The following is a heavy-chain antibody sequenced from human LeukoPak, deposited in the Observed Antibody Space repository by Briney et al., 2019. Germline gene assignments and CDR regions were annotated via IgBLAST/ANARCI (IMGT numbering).Heavy chain of an antibody. D-gene: IGHD3-10*01. V-gene: IGHV3-30*02. CDR2: IRYDGSNK. CDR1: GFTFSNYG. J-gene: IGHJ6*03. Sequence: PGGSLRLSCAAPGFTFSNYGMHRVRQAPGKGPGWVAFIRYDGSNKYYADSVKGRFTISRDSSKNTLYLQMNSLRAEDTAVYYCAKGGGMVRGVIPFMDVWGKGTTVTVSS. CDR3: AKGGGMVRGVIPFMDV.